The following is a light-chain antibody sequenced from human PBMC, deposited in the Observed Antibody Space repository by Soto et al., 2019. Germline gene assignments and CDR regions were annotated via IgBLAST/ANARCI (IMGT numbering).Light chain of an antibody. CDR3: AAWDDRRSGYG. Sequence: QSVLTQPPSTSGTPGQRVTISCSGDSSNFAKNYVYWYQQVPGMAPKLLIYSDNQRPSGVPDRFSGSKSGTSASLAISGLRSEDEADYYCAAWDDRRSGYGFGGGTKLTVL. V-gene: IGLV1-47*02. CDR1: SSNFAKNY. CDR2: SDN. J-gene: IGLJ2*01.